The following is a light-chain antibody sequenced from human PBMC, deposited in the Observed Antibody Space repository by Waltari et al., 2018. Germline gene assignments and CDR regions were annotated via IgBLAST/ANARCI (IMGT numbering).Light chain of an antibody. V-gene: IGKV1-5*01. CDR2: DAS. CDR3: QQYYSYFT. J-gene: IGKJ4*01. Sequence: DIQMTQSPSTLSASVGDRVTITCRASESIGSLLAWYQQKPGKAPKLLIDDASSLESGVPSRFSGSGAGTEFTLTINSLQPDDFATYSCQQYYSYFTFGGGAKVEIK. CDR1: ESIGSL.